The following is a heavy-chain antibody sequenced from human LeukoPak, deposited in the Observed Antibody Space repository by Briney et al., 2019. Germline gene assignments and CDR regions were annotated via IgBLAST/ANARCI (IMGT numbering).Heavy chain of an antibody. Sequence: PGGSLRLSCAASGFTFSSYGMHWVRQAPGKGLEWVAVIWYDGGNKYYADSVKGRFTISRDNSKNTLYLQMNSLRAEDTAMYYCAKDRYCSGGSCYYDAFDIWGQGTMVTVFS. D-gene: IGHD2-15*01. CDR1: GFTFSSYG. CDR3: AKDRYCSGGSCYYDAFDI. J-gene: IGHJ3*02. CDR2: IWYDGGNK. V-gene: IGHV3-30*02.